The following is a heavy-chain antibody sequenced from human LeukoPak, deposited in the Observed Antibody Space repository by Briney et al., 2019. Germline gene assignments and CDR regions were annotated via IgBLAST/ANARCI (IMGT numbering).Heavy chain of an antibody. Sequence: PGGSLRLSCAAPGFTLSGYWMSWVRQAPGKGLEWVADINQGGSERHYVESVKGRFTISRDNAKNSLFLQMNSLRAEDTAVYYCVRDGGGYKYGNDAFDMWGQGTMVTVSS. CDR1: GFTLSGYW. CDR2: INQGGSER. CDR3: VRDGGGYKYGNDAFDM. J-gene: IGHJ3*02. D-gene: IGHD5-18*01. V-gene: IGHV3-7*01.